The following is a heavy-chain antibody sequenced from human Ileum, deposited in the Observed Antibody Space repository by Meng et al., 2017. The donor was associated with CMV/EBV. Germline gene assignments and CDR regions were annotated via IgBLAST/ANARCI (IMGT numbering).Heavy chain of an antibody. J-gene: IGHJ4*02. Sequence: KVSCKASGSTFTGYYIHWVRQAPGQGLEWMGWINPNNGGTNYAQKFQGRVTMTRDASISTAYMELSRLRSDDTAFYYCARLYSSHFDYWGQGTLVTVSS. D-gene: IGHD6-19*01. CDR3: ARLYSSHFDY. V-gene: IGHV1-2*02. CDR2: INPNNGGT. CDR1: GSTFTGYY.